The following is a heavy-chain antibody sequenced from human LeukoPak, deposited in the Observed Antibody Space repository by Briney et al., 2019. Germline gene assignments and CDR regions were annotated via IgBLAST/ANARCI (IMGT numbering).Heavy chain of an antibody. V-gene: IGHV3-33*01. J-gene: IGHJ4*02. CDR1: GFTFSSYA. D-gene: IGHD2-21*02. Sequence: GGSLRLSCAASGFTFSSYAMHWVRQAPGKGLEWVAVIWYDGSNKYYADSVKGRFTISRDNSKNTLYLQMNSLRAEDTAVYYCASIWGLAYCGGDCQNPLDYWGQGTLVTVSS. CDR2: IWYDGSNK. CDR3: ASIWGLAYCGGDCQNPLDY.